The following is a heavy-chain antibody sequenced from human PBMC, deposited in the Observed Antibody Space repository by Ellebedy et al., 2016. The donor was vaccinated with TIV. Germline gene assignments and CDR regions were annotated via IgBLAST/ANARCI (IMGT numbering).Heavy chain of an antibody. V-gene: IGHV1-69*13. J-gene: IGHJ6*03. CDR3: ARNTQNIVVVPAAYYYYYYMDV. CDR2: IIPIFGTA. CDR1: GGTFSSYA. D-gene: IGHD2-2*01. Sequence: ASVKVSXKASGGTFSSYAISWVRQAPGQGLEWMGGIIPIFGTANYAQKFQGRVTITADESTSTAYMELSSLRSEDTAVYYCARNTQNIVVVPAAYYYYYYMDVWGKGTTATVSS.